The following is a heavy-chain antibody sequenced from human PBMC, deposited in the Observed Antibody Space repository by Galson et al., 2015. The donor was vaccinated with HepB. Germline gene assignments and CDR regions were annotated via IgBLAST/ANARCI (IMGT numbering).Heavy chain of an antibody. CDR1: GYSFTSYW. CDR2: IDPSDSYT. CDR3: ARHLLLAVTTNGDYGMDV. J-gene: IGHJ6*02. Sequence: QSGAEVKKPGESLRISCKGSGYSFTSYWISWVRQMPGKGLEWMGRIDPSDSYTNYSPSFQGHVTISADKSISTAYLQWSSLKASDTAMYYCARHLLLAVTTNGDYGMDVWGQGTTVTVSS. D-gene: IGHD4-11*01. V-gene: IGHV5-10-1*01.